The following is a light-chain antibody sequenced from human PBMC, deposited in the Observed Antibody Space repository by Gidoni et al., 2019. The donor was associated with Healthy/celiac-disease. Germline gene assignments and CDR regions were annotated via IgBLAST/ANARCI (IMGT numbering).Light chain of an antibody. V-gene: IGLV2-14*01. CDR1: SSDIGGYNY. Sequence: QSALTQPASVSGSPGQSITISCTGTSSDIGGYNYVSWYQQHPGKAPKLMIYEVSNRPSGVSYRFSGSKSGNTASLTISGLQAEYEADYYCNSYTTSSTHVIFGGGTKLTVL. CDR3: NSYTTSSTHVI. CDR2: EVS. J-gene: IGLJ2*01.